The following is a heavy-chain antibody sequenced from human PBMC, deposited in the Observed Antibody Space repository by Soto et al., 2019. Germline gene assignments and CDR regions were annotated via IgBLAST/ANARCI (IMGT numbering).Heavy chain of an antibody. D-gene: IGHD6-19*01. J-gene: IGHJ4*02. CDR1: GFTFSSYG. CDR2: IWYDGSNK. CDR3: ARADSSGVAFDY. Sequence: QVHLVESGGGVVQPGRSLRLSCAASGFTFSSYGMHWVRQAPGKGLEWVAVIWYDGSNKYYADSVKGRFTISRDNSKNTLYRQMNILRGEDTAVYYCARADSSGVAFDYWGQGTLVTVSS. V-gene: IGHV3-33*01.